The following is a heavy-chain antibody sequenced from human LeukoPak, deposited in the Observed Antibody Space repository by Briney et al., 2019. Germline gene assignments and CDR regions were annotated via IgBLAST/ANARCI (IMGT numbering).Heavy chain of an antibody. V-gene: IGHV3-7*01. CDR1: GFTFSSFW. J-gene: IGHJ4*02. CDR2: IKQDGSDK. Sequence: GGSLRLSCAASGFTFSSFWMSWVRQAPGKGLEWVANIKQDGSDKYYVDSVKGRFTISRDNAKNTLYLQMNSLRAEDTAVYYCASPHRPYDSSGYLDYWGQGTLVTVSS. CDR3: ASPHRPYDSSGYLDY. D-gene: IGHD3-22*01.